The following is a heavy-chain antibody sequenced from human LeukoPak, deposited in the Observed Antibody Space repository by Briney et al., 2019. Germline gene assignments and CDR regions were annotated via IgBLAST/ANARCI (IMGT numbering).Heavy chain of an antibody. CDR2: IYYSGST. Sequence: SETLSLTCTVSGGSISSSSYYWGWIRQPPGKGLEWIGSIYYSGSTYYNPSLKSRVTISVDTSKNQFSLKLSSVTAADTAVYYCARQLPNYYYYYMDVWGKGTRSPSP. J-gene: IGHJ6*03. D-gene: IGHD1-26*01. CDR1: GGSISSSSYY. CDR3: ARQLPNYYYYYMDV. V-gene: IGHV4-39*01.